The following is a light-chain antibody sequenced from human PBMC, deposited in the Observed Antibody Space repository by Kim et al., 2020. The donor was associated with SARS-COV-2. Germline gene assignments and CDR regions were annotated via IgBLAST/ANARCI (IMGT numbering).Light chain of an antibody. V-gene: IGLV2-14*03. CDR3: SSLTSGATSVV. Sequence: QSALTQPASVSGSPGQSITISCTGTSSDVGAYNRVSWYQQHPGKAPKLMIFDVSNRPSGISNRFSGSKSDNTASLTISWLQAEDEADYFCSSLTSGATSVVFGGGTQLTVL. CDR1: SSDVGAYNR. J-gene: IGLJ2*01. CDR2: DVS.